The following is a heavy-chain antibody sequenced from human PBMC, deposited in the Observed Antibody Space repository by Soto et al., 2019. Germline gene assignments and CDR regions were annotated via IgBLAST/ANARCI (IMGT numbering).Heavy chain of an antibody. CDR3: AKDLGDTAMVDY. CDR2: IYSGGST. J-gene: IGHJ4*02. V-gene: IGHV3-53*01. Sequence: GGSLRLSCAASGFTVSSNYMSWVRQAPGKGLEWVSVIYSGGSTYYADSVKGRFTISRDNSKNTLYLQMNSLRAEDTAVYYCAKDLGDTAMVDYWGQGTLVTVSS. D-gene: IGHD5-18*01. CDR1: GFTVSSNY.